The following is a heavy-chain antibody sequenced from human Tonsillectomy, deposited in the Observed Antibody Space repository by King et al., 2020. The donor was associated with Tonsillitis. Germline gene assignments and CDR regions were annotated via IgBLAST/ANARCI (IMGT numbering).Heavy chain of an antibody. CDR3: AKNSESYGSGEIGFLDP. CDR1: GYIFTGYF. V-gene: IGHV1-2*02. CDR2: INPNTGDT. D-gene: IGHD3-10*01. Sequence: VQLVESGAEVKKSGASVRVSCKASGYIFTGYFIHWVRQAPGQGLEWMAWINPNTGDTNYRQRFQGRVTMTRDTSISTVFMELSSLRSDDTAIYYCAKNSESYGSGEIGFLDPWGQGTLVTVSS. J-gene: IGHJ5*02.